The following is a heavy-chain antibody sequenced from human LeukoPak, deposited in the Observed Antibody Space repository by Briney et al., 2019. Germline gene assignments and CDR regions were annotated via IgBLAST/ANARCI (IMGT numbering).Heavy chain of an antibody. CDR3: ARDLYCGGDCSLGYFDL. D-gene: IGHD2-21*02. V-gene: IGHV3-21*06. Sequence: GGSLRLSCAASGFSFSTYSMNWVRQAPGKGLEWVSSISSSSSYIYYADSVKHRFNISRDNDKNSLYLQMNSLRAEDTAVYYCARDLYCGGDCSLGYFDLWGRGTLVTVSS. CDR2: ISSSSSYI. J-gene: IGHJ2*01. CDR1: GFSFSTYS.